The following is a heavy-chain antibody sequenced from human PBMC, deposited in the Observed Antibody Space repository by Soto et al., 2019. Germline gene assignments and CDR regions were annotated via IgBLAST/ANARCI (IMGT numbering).Heavy chain of an antibody. CDR2: ISGSGEVT. CDR1: GFTFNKYA. V-gene: IGHV3-23*01. CDR3: AKDLRAPAAKNFDY. J-gene: IGHJ4*02. D-gene: IGHD6-25*01. Sequence: GGSLRLSCAASGFTFNKYAMTWVRQPPGKGLEWVSAISGSGEVTFYADSVRGRFTISRDNSESTLYLQMNSLRAEDTAVYFCAKDLRAPAAKNFDYWGQGTLVTVSS.